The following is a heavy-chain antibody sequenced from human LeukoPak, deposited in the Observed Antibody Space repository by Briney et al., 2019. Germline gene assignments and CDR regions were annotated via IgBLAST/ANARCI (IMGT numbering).Heavy chain of an antibody. Sequence: ASVKVSCKASGYTFTSYGISWVRQAPGQGLEWMGWISAYNGNTNYAQKLQGRVTMTTDTSTSTAYMELRSLRSDDTAVYYCARAMGGGYFDWLYSWDYWGQGTLVTVSS. CDR1: GYTFTSYG. V-gene: IGHV1-18*01. D-gene: IGHD3-9*01. CDR2: ISAYNGNT. CDR3: ARAMGGGYFDWLYSWDY. J-gene: IGHJ4*02.